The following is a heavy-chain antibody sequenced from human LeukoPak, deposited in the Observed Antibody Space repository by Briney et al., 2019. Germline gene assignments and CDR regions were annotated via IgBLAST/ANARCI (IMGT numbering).Heavy chain of an antibody. V-gene: IGHV4-31*03. CDR2: IYYSGST. CDR3: AREIHDSRVDGFDV. J-gene: IGHJ3*01. CDR1: GGSISSGGYY. D-gene: IGHD3-22*01. Sequence: SETLSLTCTVSGGSISSGGYYWSWIRQHPGKGLEWIGYIYYSGSTYYNPSLKSRVTISVDTSKNQFSLKLSSVTAADTAVYYCAREIHDSRVDGFDVWSQGTMVTVSP.